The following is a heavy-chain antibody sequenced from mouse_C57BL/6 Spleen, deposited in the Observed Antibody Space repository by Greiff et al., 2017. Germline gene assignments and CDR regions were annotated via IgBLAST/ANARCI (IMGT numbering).Heavy chain of an antibody. D-gene: IGHD2-5*01. CDR3: TDDSNCGMDY. Sequence: EVQRVESGGGLVQPGGSMKLSCVASGFTFSNYWMNWVRQSPEKGLEWVAQIRLKSDNYATHYAESVKGRFTISRDDSKSSVYLQMNNLRAEDTGIYYYTDDSNCGMDYWGQGTSVTVSS. J-gene: IGHJ4*01. V-gene: IGHV6-3*01. CDR2: IRLKSDNYAT. CDR1: GFTFSNYW.